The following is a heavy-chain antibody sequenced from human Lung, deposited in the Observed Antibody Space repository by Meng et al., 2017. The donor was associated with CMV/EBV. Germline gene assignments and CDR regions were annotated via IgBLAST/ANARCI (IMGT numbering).Heavy chain of an antibody. CDR1: GFSFSNYW. V-gene: IGHV3-74*01. CDR3: TSLYLAV. Sequence: GESXKISCAASGFSFSNYWMHWVRQAPGKGLVWVSRININGRTTNYADSVKGRFTISRDNAKNTLYLQMNSLRAEDAGVYYCTSLYLAVWGQGTLVTVYS. CDR2: ININGRTT. J-gene: IGHJ4*02. D-gene: IGHD2-21*01.